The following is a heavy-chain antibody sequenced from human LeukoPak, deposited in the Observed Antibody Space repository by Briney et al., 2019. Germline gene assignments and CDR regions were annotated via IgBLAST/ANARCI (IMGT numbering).Heavy chain of an antibody. CDR2: IYYSGST. J-gene: IGHJ1*01. CDR1: GGSISSSSYY. CDR3: ARRGGAAAVRYFQH. V-gene: IGHV4-39*01. D-gene: IGHD6-13*01. Sequence: PSETLSLTCTVSGGSISSSSYYWGWIRQPPGKGLEWIGSIYYSGSTYYNPSLKSRVTISVDTSKNQFSLKLSSVTAADTAVYYCARRGGAAAVRYFQHWGQGTPVTVSS.